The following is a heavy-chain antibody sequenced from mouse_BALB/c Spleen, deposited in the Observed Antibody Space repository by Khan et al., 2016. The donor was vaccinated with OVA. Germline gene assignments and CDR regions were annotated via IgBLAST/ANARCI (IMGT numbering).Heavy chain of an antibody. CDR2: ISPNSDGS. CDR3: LRSLFYYGSAYEGFAY. J-gene: IGHJ3*01. Sequence: VQLQQSGPELVKPGASVKMSCKASGYTFTSYVMHWVKQKPRQGLEWIGYISPNSDGSKYNEKFRGKATLTSDKSSSTAYMELSSLPSEDSAVYYCLRSLFYYGSAYEGFAYWGQGTLVTVSA. CDR1: GYTFTSYV. V-gene: IGHV1S136*01. D-gene: IGHD1-1*01.